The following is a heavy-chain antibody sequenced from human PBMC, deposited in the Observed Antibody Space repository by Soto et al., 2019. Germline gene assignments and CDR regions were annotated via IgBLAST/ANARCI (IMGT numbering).Heavy chain of an antibody. J-gene: IGHJ4*02. D-gene: IGHD3-10*01. Sequence: PSETLSLTCTVSGGSISSSSYYWGWIRQPPGKGLEWIGSIYYSGSTYYNPSLKSRVTISVDTSKNQFSLKLSSVTAADTAVYYCARSWGSGDFDYWGQGTLVTVSS. CDR3: ARSWGSGDFDY. CDR2: IYYSGST. V-gene: IGHV4-39*01. CDR1: GGSISSSSYY.